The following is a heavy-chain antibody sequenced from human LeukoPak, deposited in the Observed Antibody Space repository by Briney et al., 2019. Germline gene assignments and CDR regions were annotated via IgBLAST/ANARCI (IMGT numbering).Heavy chain of an antibody. CDR2: MNPNSGNT. J-gene: IGHJ4*02. CDR1: GYTFTSYD. D-gene: IGHD3-9*01. V-gene: IGHV1-8*01. Sequence: ASVKVSCKASGYTFTSYDINWVRQATGQGLEWMGWMNPNSGNTGYAQKFQGRVTMTRNTSISTAYMELSSLRAEDTAVYYCAKDPADFDWLSPSDYWGQGTLVTVSS. CDR3: AKDPADFDWLSPSDY.